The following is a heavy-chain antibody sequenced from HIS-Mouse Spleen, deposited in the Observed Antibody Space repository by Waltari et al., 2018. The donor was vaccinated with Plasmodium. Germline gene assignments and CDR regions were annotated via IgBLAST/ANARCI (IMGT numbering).Heavy chain of an antibody. D-gene: IGHD3-22*01. V-gene: IGHV4-59*01. CDR3: ARVLDYYDSSGYFDY. J-gene: IGHJ4*02. Sequence: VQLQESGPGLVKPSEPLSFTCTVLGGSISSYSWYWIRQPPGKGLEWIGYIYFSGSTNYNPCLKSRVTISVDTSKNQFSLKLSSVTAADTAVYYCARVLDYYDSSGYFDYWGQGTLVTVSS. CDR2: IYFSGST. CDR1: GGSISSYS.